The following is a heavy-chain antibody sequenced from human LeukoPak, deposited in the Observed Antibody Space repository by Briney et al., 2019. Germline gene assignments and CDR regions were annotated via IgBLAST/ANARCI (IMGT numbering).Heavy chain of an antibody. CDR2: VYYSGST. CDR1: GGSISNYY. D-gene: IGHD2-15*01. J-gene: IGHJ4*02. Sequence: PSETLSLTCTVSGGSISNYYWNWIRQPPGKGLEWIGYVYYSGSTNYNPSLKSRVTISVDTSKNQFSLKLSSVTAADTAVYHCARGYCSGGNCYYFDNWGQGTLVTVSS. V-gene: IGHV4-59*01. CDR3: ARGYCSGGNCYYFDN.